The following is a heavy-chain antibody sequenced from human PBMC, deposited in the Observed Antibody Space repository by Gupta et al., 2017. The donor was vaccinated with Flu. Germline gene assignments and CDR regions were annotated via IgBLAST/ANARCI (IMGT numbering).Heavy chain of an antibody. D-gene: IGHD3-10*01. CDR2: TNPYSGGT. CDR3: GKSRPFYSRYYNMDV. Sequence: QVQLEQSGAEVKKPGASVKVSCKASGYTFTDYYMHWVRQAPGQELEWMGWTNPYSGGTNYAQSFQGRVTMTRDTSISTAYIELSRLRSYGTAVYCSGKSRPFYSRYYNMDVWGQGTTVTVSS. V-gene: IGHV1-2*02. CDR1: GYTFTDYY. J-gene: IGHJ6*02.